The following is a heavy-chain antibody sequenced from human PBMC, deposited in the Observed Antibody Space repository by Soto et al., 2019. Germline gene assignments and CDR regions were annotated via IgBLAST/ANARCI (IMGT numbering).Heavy chain of an antibody. CDR3: AASNYPNYYYYGMDV. Sequence: SVKVSCKASGFTFTSSAVQWVRQARGQRLEWIGWIVVGSGNTNYAQKFQERVTITRDMSTSTAYMELSSLRSEDTAVYYCAASNYPNYYYYGMDVWGQGTTVTVSS. J-gene: IGHJ6*02. CDR1: GFTFTSSA. CDR2: IVVGSGNT. V-gene: IGHV1-58*01. D-gene: IGHD4-4*01.